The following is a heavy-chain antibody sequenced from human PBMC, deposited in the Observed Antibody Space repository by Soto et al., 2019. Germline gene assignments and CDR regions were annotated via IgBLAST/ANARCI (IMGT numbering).Heavy chain of an antibody. CDR2: INHSGST. Sequence: KASETLSLTCAVYGGSFSGYYWSWIRQPPGKGLEWIGEINHSGSTNYNPSLKSRVTISVDTSKNQFSLKLSSVTAADTAVYYCARSSVWIGYYYYGMDVWGQGTTVTVSS. J-gene: IGHJ6*02. V-gene: IGHV4-34*01. CDR3: ARSSVWIGYYYYGMDV. CDR1: GGSFSGYY. D-gene: IGHD6-6*01.